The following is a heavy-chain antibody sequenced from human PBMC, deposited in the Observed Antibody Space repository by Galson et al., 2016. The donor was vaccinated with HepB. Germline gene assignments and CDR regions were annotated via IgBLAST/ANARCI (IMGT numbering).Heavy chain of an antibody. J-gene: IGHJ4*02. CDR2: VYYSGST. Sequence: SETLSLTCDVFGGSLTNAYWTWIRQPPGKGLEWIGNVYYSGSTYYNPSLKSRVTISVDTSKNQFSLKLTPVTAADTAVYYCATYLGGIVRASDYWGQGTLVTVSS. CDR1: GGSLTNAY. D-gene: IGHD1-26*01. CDR3: ATYLGGIVRASDY. V-gene: IGHV4-59*04.